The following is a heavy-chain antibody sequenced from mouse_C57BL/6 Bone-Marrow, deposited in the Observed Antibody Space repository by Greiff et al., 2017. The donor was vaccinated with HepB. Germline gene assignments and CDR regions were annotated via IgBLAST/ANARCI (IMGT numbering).Heavy chain of an antibody. Sequence: QVQLQQPGAELVKPGASVKVSCKASGYTFTSYWMHWVKQRPGQGLEWIGRIHPSDSDTNYNQKFKGKATLTVDKSSSTAYMQLSSLTSEDSAVYYCAIVDYYGSSSRFAYWGQGTLVTVSA. CDR3: AIVDYYGSSSRFAY. CDR2: IHPSDSDT. J-gene: IGHJ3*01. V-gene: IGHV1-74*01. D-gene: IGHD1-1*01. CDR1: GYTFTSYW.